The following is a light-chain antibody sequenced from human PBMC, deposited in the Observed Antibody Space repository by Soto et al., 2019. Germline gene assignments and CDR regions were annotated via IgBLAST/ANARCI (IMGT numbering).Light chain of an antibody. J-gene: IGLJ1*01. Sequence: QSALTQPPSASGSPGQSFTISCTGTSSDVGGYNYVSWYQQHPGKVPKLMVYEVNKRPSGVPDRFSGSKSGNTSSLTVSGLQAEGEADYYCTSYAGGNNVFGTGTKVTVL. V-gene: IGLV2-8*01. CDR3: TSYAGGNNV. CDR1: SSDVGGYNY. CDR2: EVN.